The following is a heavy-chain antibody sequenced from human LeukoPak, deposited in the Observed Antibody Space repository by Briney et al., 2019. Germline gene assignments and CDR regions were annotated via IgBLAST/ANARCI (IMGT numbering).Heavy chain of an antibody. D-gene: IGHD3-22*01. CDR3: ARLSITMIVVAN. CDR1: GGSISDSRYY. Sequence: SETLSLTCTVSGGSISDSRYYWGWIRQPPGKGLEWIGSIYYSGSTYYNPSLKSRVTISVDTSKNQFSLKLSSVTAADTAVYYCARLSITMIVVANWGQGTLVTVSS. J-gene: IGHJ4*02. V-gene: IGHV4-39*07. CDR2: IYYSGST.